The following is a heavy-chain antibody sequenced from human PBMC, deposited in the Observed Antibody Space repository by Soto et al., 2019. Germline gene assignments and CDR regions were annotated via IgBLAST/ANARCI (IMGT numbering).Heavy chain of an antibody. V-gene: IGHV3-23*01. Sequence: EVQLLESGGGLAQPGGSLRLSCVASGFTFSSYVMSWVRQAPGREPEWVSGISGSGASTFQIGSVRGRFVVSRDNSKNTLYLQMNSLRDEDSAVYYCAKGTDIWPPYWFDSWGQGTRVTVSS. D-gene: IGHD3-9*01. CDR1: GFTFSSYV. CDR3: AKGTDIWPPYWFDS. J-gene: IGHJ5*01. CDR2: ISGSGAST.